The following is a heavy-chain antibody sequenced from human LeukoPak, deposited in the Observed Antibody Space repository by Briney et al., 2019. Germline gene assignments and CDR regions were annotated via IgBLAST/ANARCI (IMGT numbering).Heavy chain of an antibody. V-gene: IGHV4-39*01. D-gene: IGHD2-2*01. CDR2: IYCSGST. CDR1: GGSISSSSYY. Sequence: SETLSLICTVSGGSISSSSYYWGWLRQPPGKGLEWLVSIYCSGSTYYNPSLKSRVTISVDTSKNQFSLKLSSVTAADTAVYYCALGNIVVVPAGGYYFDYWGQGTLVTVSS. J-gene: IGHJ4*02. CDR3: ALGNIVVVPAGGYYFDY.